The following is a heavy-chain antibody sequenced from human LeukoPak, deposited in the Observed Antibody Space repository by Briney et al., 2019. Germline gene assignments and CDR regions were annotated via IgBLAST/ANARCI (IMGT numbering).Heavy chain of an antibody. CDR1: GFTFSDYY. CDR3: TRGTRGAAAGVNWRFDP. D-gene: IGHD6-13*01. V-gene: IGHV3-49*03. J-gene: IGHJ5*02. Sequence: EPGGSLRLSCAASGFTFSDYYMSWIRQAPGKGLEWVGFIRSKAYGGTTEYAASVKGRFTISRDDSKSIAYLQMNSLKTEDTAVYYCTRGTRGAAAGVNWRFDPWGQGTLVTVSS. CDR2: IRSKAYGGTT.